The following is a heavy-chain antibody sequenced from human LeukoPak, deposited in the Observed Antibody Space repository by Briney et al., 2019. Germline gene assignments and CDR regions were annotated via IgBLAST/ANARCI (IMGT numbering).Heavy chain of an antibody. CDR1: GYSISSGYY. J-gene: IGHJ5*02. Sequence: PSETLSLTCTVSGYSISSGYYWGWIRQPPGKGLEWIGSIYHSGNTYYSPSLKSRVTISVDTFKNQFSLKLSSVTAADTAVYYCARGDYSSSWYEYNWFDPWGQGTLVTVSS. CDR2: IYHSGNT. D-gene: IGHD6-13*01. CDR3: ARGDYSSSWYEYNWFDP. V-gene: IGHV4-38-2*02.